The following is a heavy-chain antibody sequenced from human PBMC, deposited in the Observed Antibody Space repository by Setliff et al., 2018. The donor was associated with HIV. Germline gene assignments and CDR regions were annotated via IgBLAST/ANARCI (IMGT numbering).Heavy chain of an antibody. CDR2: ISGSGDST. J-gene: IGHJ5*02. CDR1: GFTFNNYA. Sequence: GGSLRLSCAASGFTFNNYAMAWVRQAPGKGLEWVSAISGSGDSTFYADSVQGRFTISRDNSKNTLYLQMNSLRAEDTAVYYCAKAQWLLSHWGFDPWGQGTLVTVSS. V-gene: IGHV3-23*01. CDR3: AKAQWLLSHWGFDP. D-gene: IGHD3-3*01.